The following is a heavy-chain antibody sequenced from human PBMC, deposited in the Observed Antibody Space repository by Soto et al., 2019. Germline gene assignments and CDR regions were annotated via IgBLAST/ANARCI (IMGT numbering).Heavy chain of an antibody. CDR2: IIPIFGTA. CDR1: GGTFSSYA. CDR3: ARGSPVFIAVAGRDYFDY. V-gene: IGHV1-69*13. Sequence: ASVKVSCKASGGTFSSYAISWVRQAPGQGLEWMGGIIPIFGTANYAQKFQGRVTITADESTSTAYMELSSLRSEDTAVYYCARGSPVFIAVAGRDYFDYWGQGTLVTVSS. D-gene: IGHD6-13*01. J-gene: IGHJ4*02.